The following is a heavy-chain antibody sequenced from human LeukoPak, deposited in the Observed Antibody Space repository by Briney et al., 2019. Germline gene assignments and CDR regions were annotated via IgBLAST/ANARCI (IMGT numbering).Heavy chain of an antibody. CDR1: GYTFTSYY. CDR3: ARDLGRVGY. Sequence: GASVTVSCKVSGYTFTSYYMDWVRQAHGQGLEWMGIINPSGGSTIYAQTFQGRVTISRAMSTRTVYMEVSSLRTKDPAVYYCARDLGRVGYWGQGTLVTVSS. CDR2: INPSGGST. J-gene: IGHJ4*02. V-gene: IGHV1-46*01. D-gene: IGHD3-10*01.